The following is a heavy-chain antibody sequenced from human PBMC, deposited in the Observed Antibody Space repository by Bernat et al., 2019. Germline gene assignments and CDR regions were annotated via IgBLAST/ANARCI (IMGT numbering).Heavy chain of an antibody. CDR1: GFTFSSYW. D-gene: IGHD3-22*01. Sequence: EVQLVESGGGLVQPGGSLRLSCAASGFTFSSYWMNWVRQAPGKGLVWVSRINSDGSSKSYADSVKGRFTISRDNAKNTLYLQMNSLRAEDTAVYYCARGRGRYYYDSSGYGDAFDIWGQGTMVTVSS. CDR3: ARGRGRYYYDSSGYGDAFDI. CDR2: INSDGSSK. V-gene: IGHV3-74*01. J-gene: IGHJ3*02.